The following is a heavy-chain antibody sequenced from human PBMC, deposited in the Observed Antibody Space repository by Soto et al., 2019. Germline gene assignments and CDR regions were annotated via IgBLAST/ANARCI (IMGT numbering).Heavy chain of an antibody. D-gene: IGHD5-12*01. J-gene: IGHJ5*02. V-gene: IGHV3-23*01. Sequence: EVQLLESGGGLVQPGGSLRLAGAAYGFSFNSYAMVWIRQAPGKGLEWVSVISARGGSSYFADSVKGRFTISRDNSKNVLSLEMNNLRAEDTATYFCAKGSIAYSASVDRWGQGTLVLVS. CDR3: AKGSIAYSASVDR. CDR2: ISARGGSS. CDR1: GFSFNSYA.